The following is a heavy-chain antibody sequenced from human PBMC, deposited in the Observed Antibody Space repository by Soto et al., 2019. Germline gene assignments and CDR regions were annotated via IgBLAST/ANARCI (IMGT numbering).Heavy chain of an antibody. V-gene: IGHV1-3*01. D-gene: IGHD3-3*01. J-gene: IGHJ5*02. Sequence: GASVKVSCKASGYTFTSYAMHWVRQAPGQRLEWMGWINAGNGNTKYSQKFQGRVTITRDTSASTAYMELSSLRSEDTAVYYCARDGWYYDFWSGSTGVNNWFDPWGQGTLVTVSS. CDR1: GYTFTSYA. CDR2: INAGNGNT. CDR3: ARDGWYYDFWSGSTGVNNWFDP.